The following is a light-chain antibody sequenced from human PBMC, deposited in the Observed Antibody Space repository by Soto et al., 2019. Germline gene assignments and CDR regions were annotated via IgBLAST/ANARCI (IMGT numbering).Light chain of an antibody. CDR1: QNIRSW. CDR2: LAS. CDR3: EHYNSYSSGT. J-gene: IGKJ1*01. Sequence: DIQMTQSPSTLSASVGDRVTITCRATQNIRSWLAWNQQKPGKAPKILIYLASSLKSGVPSRFSGSGSGTEFPLTISSLQPDDCGNYYCEHYNSYSSGTFGQGTKVVIK. V-gene: IGKV1-5*03.